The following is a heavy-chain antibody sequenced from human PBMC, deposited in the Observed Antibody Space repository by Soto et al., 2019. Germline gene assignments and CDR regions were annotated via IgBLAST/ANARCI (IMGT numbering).Heavy chain of an antibody. CDR2: ISSSSSYI. Sequence: EVQLVESGGGLDKPGGSLRLSCAASGFTFSSYSMNWVRQAPGKGLEWVSSISSSSSYIYYADSVKGRFTISRDNAKNSLYLQMNSLRAEDTAVYYCARDRIFSSSLFDYWGQGTLVTVSS. CDR1: GFTFSSYS. CDR3: ARDRIFSSSLFDY. J-gene: IGHJ4*02. V-gene: IGHV3-21*01. D-gene: IGHD6-6*01.